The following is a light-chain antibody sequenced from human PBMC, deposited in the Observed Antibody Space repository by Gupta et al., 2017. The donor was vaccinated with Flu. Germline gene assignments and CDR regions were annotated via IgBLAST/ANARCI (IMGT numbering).Light chain of an antibody. V-gene: IGKV1-5*03. CDR3: QQYNSFSRT. CDR2: KAS. CDR1: QSISTW. Sequence: PSTLSASVGDRVTITCRASQSISTWLAWYQQKPGKAPNLLIYKASNLESGVPSRFSGSGSGTEFTLTISSLQPDDFATYYCQQYNSFSRTFGQGTKVEIK. J-gene: IGKJ1*01.